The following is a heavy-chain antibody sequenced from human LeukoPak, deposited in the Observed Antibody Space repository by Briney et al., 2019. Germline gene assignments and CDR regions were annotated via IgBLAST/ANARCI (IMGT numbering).Heavy chain of an antibody. CDR2: IIGSSDYI. Sequence: GGSLRLSCVASGFTFSTYNINWVRQAPGKGLEWVSSIIGSSDYIYYADSVNGPFSISRDNAKNSVYLQMNSLRAEDTAVYYCARHRSGYRFGSSHYLDYWGLGTLVSVSS. CDR3: ARHRSGYRFGSSHYLDY. J-gene: IGHJ4*02. CDR1: GFTFSTYN. V-gene: IGHV3-21*01. D-gene: IGHD5-12*01.